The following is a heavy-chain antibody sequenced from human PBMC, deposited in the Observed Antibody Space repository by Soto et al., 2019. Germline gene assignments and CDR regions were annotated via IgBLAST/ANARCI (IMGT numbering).Heavy chain of an antibody. J-gene: IGHJ4*02. CDR3: ARGRTYCSGGSCYQGSY. CDR2: IIPIFGTA. Sequence: SVKVSCKASGGTFSSYAISWVRQAPGQGLEWMGGIIPIFGTANYAQKFQGRVTITADESTSTAYMGLSGLRSEDTAVYYCARGRTYCSGGSCYQGSYWGQGTLVTVSS. V-gene: IGHV1-69*13. CDR1: GGTFSSYA. D-gene: IGHD2-15*01.